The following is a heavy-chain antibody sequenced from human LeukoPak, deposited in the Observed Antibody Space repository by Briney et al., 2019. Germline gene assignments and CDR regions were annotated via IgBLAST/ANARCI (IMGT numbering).Heavy chain of an antibody. J-gene: IGHJ5*02. CDR1: VGTFSSYA. CDR2: IIPIFGTA. D-gene: IGHD2-15*01. V-gene: IGHV1-69*13. Sequence: ASVKVSRKASVGTFSSYAISWVRQAPGQGLEWMGGIIPIFGTANYAQKFQGRVTITADESTSTAYMELSSLRSEDTAVYYCARDQSRYCSGGSCYWFDPWGQGTLVTVSS. CDR3: ARDQSRYCSGGSCYWFDP.